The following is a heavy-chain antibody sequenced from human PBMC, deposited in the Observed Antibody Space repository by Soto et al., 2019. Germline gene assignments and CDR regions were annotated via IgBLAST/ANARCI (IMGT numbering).Heavy chain of an antibody. CDR2: IIPIFGTA. J-gene: IGHJ4*02. CDR3: ARDPEAYGGNSHAFGY. D-gene: IGHD4-17*01. V-gene: IGHV1-69*06. Sequence: QVQLVQSGAEVKKPGSSVKVSCKASGGTFSSYAISWVRQAPGQGLEWMGGIIPIFGTANYAQKFQGRVTITADKSTSTAYMELSSPRTEDTAVYYCARDPEAYGGNSHAFGYWGQGTLVTVSS. CDR1: GGTFSSYA.